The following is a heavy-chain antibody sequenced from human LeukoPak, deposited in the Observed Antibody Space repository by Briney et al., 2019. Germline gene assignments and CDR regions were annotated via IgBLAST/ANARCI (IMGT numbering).Heavy chain of an antibody. D-gene: IGHD3-3*01. Sequence: PGGSLRLSCAASGFTFSSYAMSWVRQAPGKGLEWVSAISGSGGSTYYADSVKGRFTISRDNSKNTLYLQMNSLRAEDTAVYYCAKAAFWSGYAYDAFDIWGQGTMVTVSS. CDR3: AKAAFWSGYAYDAFDI. V-gene: IGHV3-23*01. CDR1: GFTFSSYA. CDR2: ISGSGGST. J-gene: IGHJ3*02.